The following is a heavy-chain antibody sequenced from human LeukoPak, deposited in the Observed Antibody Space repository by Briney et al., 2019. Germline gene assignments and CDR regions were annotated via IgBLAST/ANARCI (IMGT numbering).Heavy chain of an antibody. CDR2: FYHSGST. J-gene: IGHJ4*02. Sequence: SETLSLTCALSGGSINNYHWSWIRQPPGKGLEWIGCFYHSGSTTYNPSLKSRVTISVDASKSVFSLKLDSVTAADTAMYFCASTQQWLAFDYWGQGILVTVSS. V-gene: IGHV4-59*03. CDR1: GGSINNYH. CDR3: ASTQQWLAFDY. D-gene: IGHD6-19*01.